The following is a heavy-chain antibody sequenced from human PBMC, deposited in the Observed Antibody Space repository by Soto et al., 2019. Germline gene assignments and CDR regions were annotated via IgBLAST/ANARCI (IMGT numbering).Heavy chain of an antibody. CDR3: ARPRNWNYGYYGMDV. V-gene: IGHV5-51*01. Sequence: PGESLKISCKASGYRFSSNWIGWVRQMPGKGLEWMGIIHPGDSNTIYSPSFQGQVTMSVDKSISTAYLQWSSLRASDTAMYYCARPRNWNYGYYGMDVWGQGTTVTVSS. CDR2: IHPGDSNT. CDR1: GYRFSSNW. D-gene: IGHD3-3*01. J-gene: IGHJ6*02.